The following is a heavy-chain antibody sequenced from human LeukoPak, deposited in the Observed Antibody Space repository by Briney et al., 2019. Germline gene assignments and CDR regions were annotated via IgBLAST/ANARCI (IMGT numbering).Heavy chain of an antibody. D-gene: IGHD3-3*01. CDR2: IYTSGST. J-gene: IGHJ4*02. V-gene: IGHV4-4*07. CDR1: GGSISGYY. CDR3: AREGNIMRFLND. Sequence: SETLSLTCTVSGGSISGYYWSWIRQPAGKGLEWIGRIYTSGSTNYNPSLKSRVTMSVDTSKNQFSLKLTSVAAADTAVYYCAREGNIMRFLNDWGQGTLVTVSS.